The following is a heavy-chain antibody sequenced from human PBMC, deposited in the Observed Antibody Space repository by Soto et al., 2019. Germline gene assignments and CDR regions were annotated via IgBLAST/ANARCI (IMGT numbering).Heavy chain of an antibody. Sequence: SETLSLTRTVSGGSINRGGSYWNWIRQRPRKGLDWIGYIYHSGSFYYTPSLKGRAIISADTSKNQFALKLSSVTAADTAVYYCARAPEPPMIFGVVRPYFFDYWGQGSLVTVSS. V-gene: IGHV4-31*03. D-gene: IGHD3-3*01. CDR2: IYHSGSF. CDR3: ARAPEPPMIFGVVRPYFFDY. J-gene: IGHJ4*02. CDR1: GGSINRGGSY.